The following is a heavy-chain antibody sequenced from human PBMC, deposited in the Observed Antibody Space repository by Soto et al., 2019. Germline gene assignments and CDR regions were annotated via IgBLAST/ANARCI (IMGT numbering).Heavy chain of an antibody. D-gene: IGHD6-19*01. Sequence: PSETLSLTCTVSGGSVSSGSYYWGWIRQPPGKGLEWIGYIYHSGSTNYNPSLKSRVTISVDTSKNQFSLSLTSVTAADTAVYYCARLSAAWFDPWGQGTLVTVPQ. CDR1: GGSVSSGSYY. CDR3: ARLSAAWFDP. CDR2: IYHSGST. J-gene: IGHJ5*02. V-gene: IGHV4-61*01.